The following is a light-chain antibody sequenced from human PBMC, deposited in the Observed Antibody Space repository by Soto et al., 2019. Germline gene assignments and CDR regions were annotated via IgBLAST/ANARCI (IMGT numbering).Light chain of an antibody. V-gene: IGKV3-20*01. J-gene: IGKJ1*01. Sequence: EIVLTQSPGTLSLSPGERATLSCRASQSFSSNYLAWFQQKPGQAPRLLIYGASSRATGIPDRLSGSGSGTDFTLTISRLEPEDFAVYYCQQYGRSPWTFGQGTKAEIK. CDR1: QSFSSNY. CDR3: QQYGRSPWT. CDR2: GAS.